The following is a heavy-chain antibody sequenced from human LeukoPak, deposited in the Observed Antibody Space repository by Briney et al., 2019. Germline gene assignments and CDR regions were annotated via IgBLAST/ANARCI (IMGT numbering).Heavy chain of an antibody. J-gene: IGHJ4*02. V-gene: IGHV4-39*01. CDR3: ARHAGGYSGSYPYYFDY. CDR1: GGSISSSSYY. Sequence: SETLSLTCTVSGGSISSSSYYWGWIRQPPGKGLEWIGIIYYSGSTYYNPSLKSRVTISVDTSKNQFSLKLSSVTAADTAVYYCARHAGGYSGSYPYYFDYWGQGTLVTVSS. CDR2: IYYSGST. D-gene: IGHD1-26*01.